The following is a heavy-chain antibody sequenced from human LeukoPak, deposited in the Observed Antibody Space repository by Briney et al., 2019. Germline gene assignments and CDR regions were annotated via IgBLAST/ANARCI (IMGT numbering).Heavy chain of an antibody. D-gene: IGHD3-22*01. V-gene: IGHV1-46*01. J-gene: IGHJ3*02. Sequence: ASVKVSCKASGYTFTSHFMHWVRQAPGQGLEWMGIINPKRGSTSYTQKFQGRVTMTRDTSTSTVYMELSSLRSEDTAVYYCARVKSYYYDTSDKDAFDIWGQGAMVTVSS. CDR2: INPKRGST. CDR3: ARVKSYYYDTSDKDAFDI. CDR1: GYTFTSHF.